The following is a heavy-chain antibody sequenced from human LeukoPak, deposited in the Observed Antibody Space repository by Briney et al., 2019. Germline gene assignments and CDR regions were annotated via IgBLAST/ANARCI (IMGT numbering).Heavy chain of an antibody. CDR3: AHGHYHMDV. CDR1: GFTFRDYW. Sequence: PGGSLRLSCAASGFTFRDYWMTWVRQAAGKGLEWVASIEPDGSEKYYADSVKGRFTLSRDNVENSLYLQMNTLRVDDTAVYYCAHGHYHMDVGGHGTTVTVSS. D-gene: IGHD5-24*01. V-gene: IGHV3-7*01. J-gene: IGHJ6*02. CDR2: IEPDGSEK.